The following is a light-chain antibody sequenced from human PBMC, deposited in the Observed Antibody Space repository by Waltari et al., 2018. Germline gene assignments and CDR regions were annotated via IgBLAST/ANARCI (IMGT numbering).Light chain of an antibody. CDR1: QSISKW. CDR2: KAS. V-gene: IGKV1-5*03. CDR3: QQYNSYSFLS. J-gene: IGKJ4*01. Sequence: DIQMTQPPSTLSASVGDRVIFSCRASQSISKWLAWYQKKPGKAPKLLIYKASTLESGVPSRFSGSGSGTEFTLTISSLQPEDFATYYCQQYNSYSFLSFGGGTKVEI.